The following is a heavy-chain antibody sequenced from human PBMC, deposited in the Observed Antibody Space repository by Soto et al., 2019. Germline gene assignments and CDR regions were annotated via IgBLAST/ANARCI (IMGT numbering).Heavy chain of an antibody. J-gene: IGHJ4*02. CDR2: ISYDGSNK. V-gene: IGHV3-30*18. Sequence: GGSLRLSCAASGFTFSSYGMHWVRQAPGKGLEWVAVISYDGSNKYYADSMKGRFSISRDNSKNTLYLQMNSLRAEDTAVFYCAKEGADGTLDYWGQGTLVTVSS. D-gene: IGHD6-13*01. CDR3: AKEGADGTLDY. CDR1: GFTFSSYG.